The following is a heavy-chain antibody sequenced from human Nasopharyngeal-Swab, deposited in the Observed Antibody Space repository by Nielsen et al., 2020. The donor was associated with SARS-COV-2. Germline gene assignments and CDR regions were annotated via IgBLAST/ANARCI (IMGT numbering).Heavy chain of an antibody. CDR1: GVSISSQY. J-gene: IGHJ5*02. CDR2: ISHNSGT. CDR3: AKEGATGWFDP. V-gene: IGHV4-59*11. Sequence: SETLSLTCTVSGVSISSQYWSWIRQPPGQGLEWIGYISHNSGTNYNPSLTSRVTMFMDTSKNQFSLKLRSVTAADTAVYYCAKEGATGWFDPWGQGTLVTVSS.